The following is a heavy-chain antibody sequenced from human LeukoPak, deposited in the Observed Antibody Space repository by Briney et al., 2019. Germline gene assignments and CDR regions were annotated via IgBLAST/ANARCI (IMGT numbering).Heavy chain of an antibody. V-gene: IGHV4-59*01. CDR3: ARGGGTRAVDY. Sequence: SETLSLTCTVSGGSINSYYWSWIRQPPGKGLEWIGCIYTSGSTHYSPSLKSRVTISVDTPKNQFSLKLSSVTAADTAVYYCARGGGTRAVDYWGQGTLVTVSS. J-gene: IGHJ4*02. CDR1: GGSINSYY. D-gene: IGHD1-26*01. CDR2: IYTSGST.